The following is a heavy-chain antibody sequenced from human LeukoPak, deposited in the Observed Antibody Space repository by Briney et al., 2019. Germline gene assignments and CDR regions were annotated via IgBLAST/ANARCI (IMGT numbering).Heavy chain of an antibody. CDR2: FDPEDGQT. V-gene: IGHV1-24*01. J-gene: IGHJ4*02. Sequence: FDPEDGQTIYAQKFQGRVTMTEDTSTDTAYMELSSLRSEDTAVYYCATGYDSSGSLIDYWGQGTLSPSPQ. D-gene: IGHD3-22*01. CDR3: ATGYDSSGSLIDY.